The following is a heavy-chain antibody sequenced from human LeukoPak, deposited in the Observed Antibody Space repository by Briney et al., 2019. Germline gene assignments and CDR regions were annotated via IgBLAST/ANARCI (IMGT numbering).Heavy chain of an antibody. V-gene: IGHV3-53*01. CDR2: IYRDDYI. J-gene: IGHJ3*02. CDR3: ARIPSSSWPGDVFDI. D-gene: IGHD6-13*01. Sequence: PGGSLRLSCAASGFTVSSNYMNRVRQAPGKGLEWVSVIYRDDYIYYADFVKGRFTISRDNSKNTVYLQMNSLKAEDTAVYYCARIPSSSWPGDVFDIWGQGTMVTVSS. CDR1: GFTVSSNY.